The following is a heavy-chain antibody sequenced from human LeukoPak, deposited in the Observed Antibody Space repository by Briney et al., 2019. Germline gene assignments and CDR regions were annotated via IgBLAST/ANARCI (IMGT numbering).Heavy chain of an antibody. J-gene: IGHJ4*02. CDR3: ARRGYSSGWLDR. CDR2: IYYSGST. CDR1: GGSISSYY. D-gene: IGHD6-19*01. V-gene: IGHV4-59*08. Sequence: PSETLSLTCTVSGGSISSYYWSWIRQPPGKGLEWIGYIYYSGSTNYNPSLKSRVTISVDTSKNQFSLKLSSVTAADTAVYYCARRGYSSGWLDRWGQGTLVTVSS.